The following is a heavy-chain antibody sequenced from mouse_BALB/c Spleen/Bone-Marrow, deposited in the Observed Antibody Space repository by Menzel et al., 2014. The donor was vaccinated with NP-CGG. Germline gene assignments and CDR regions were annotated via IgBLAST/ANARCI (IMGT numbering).Heavy chain of an antibody. Sequence: EVHLVESGPDLVKPSQSLSLTCTVTGYSITSGYSWHWIRQFPGNKLEWMDYIRYSGSTNYSPSLKSRISITRDTSKNHFFLQLSSVTTEDTATYYCARRGDYYGNYADYWGQGTSVTVSS. CDR3: ARRGDYYGNYADY. CDR1: GYSITSGYS. D-gene: IGHD2-1*01. CDR2: IRYSGST. V-gene: IGHV3-1*02. J-gene: IGHJ4*01.